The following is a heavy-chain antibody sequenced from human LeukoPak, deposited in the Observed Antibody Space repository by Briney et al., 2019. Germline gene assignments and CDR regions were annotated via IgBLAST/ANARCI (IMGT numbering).Heavy chain of an antibody. Sequence: GGSLRLSCAASGFTFTNFAMHWVRQAPGKGLEWVAVISYDGTNTYYSDSVKGRFTISRDNSKSTLSLQMDSLRAEDTAIYYCATYRQIQVSFEFWGQGTLVTVSS. J-gene: IGHJ4*02. V-gene: IGHV3-30*04. CDR2: ISYDGTNT. CDR3: ATYRQIQVSFEF. CDR1: GFTFTNFA. D-gene: IGHD5-18*01.